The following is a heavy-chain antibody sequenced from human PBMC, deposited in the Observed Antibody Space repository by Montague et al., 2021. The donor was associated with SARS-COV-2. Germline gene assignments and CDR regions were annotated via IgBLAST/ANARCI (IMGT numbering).Heavy chain of an antibody. V-gene: IGHV4-39*01. CDR1: GGSTSSSDYY. Sequence: SETLSLTCTVSGGSTSSSDYYWGWIRQPPGKGLEWIGSLFYSVNTYYXPSLKSRVTISVDTSKNQFSLKLSSVTAADTAVYYCARTNYDFWRGHQRGGAFDIWGQGTMVTVSS. CDR2: LFYSVNT. D-gene: IGHD3-3*01. J-gene: IGHJ3*02. CDR3: ARTNYDFWRGHQRGGAFDI.